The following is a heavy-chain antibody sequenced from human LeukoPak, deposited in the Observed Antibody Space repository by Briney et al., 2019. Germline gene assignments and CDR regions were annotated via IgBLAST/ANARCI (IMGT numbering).Heavy chain of an antibody. V-gene: IGHV3-23*01. J-gene: IGHJ4*02. CDR3: ASTIPLNINYDSSSYPFDY. CDR2: ISGSGGST. D-gene: IGHD3-22*01. CDR1: GFTFSSYA. Sequence: QSGGSLRLSCAASGFTFSSYAMSWVRQAPGKGLEWVSAISGSGGSTYYADSVKGRFTISRDNSKNTLYLQMNSLRAEDTAVYYCASTIPLNINYDSSSYPFDYWGQGTLVTVSS.